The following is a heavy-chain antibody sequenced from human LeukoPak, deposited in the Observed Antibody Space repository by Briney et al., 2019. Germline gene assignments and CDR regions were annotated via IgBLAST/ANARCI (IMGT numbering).Heavy chain of an antibody. D-gene: IGHD3-22*01. CDR1: GGTFSSYA. J-gene: IGHJ4*02. V-gene: IGHV1-69*13. Sequence: GASVKVSCKASGGTFSSYAISWVRQAPGQGLEWMGGIIPIFGTANYAQKFQGRVTITADESTSTAYMELSSLRSEDTAVCYCARIRYYYDSSGYYYYFDYWGQGTLVTVSS. CDR3: ARIRYYYDSSGYYYYFDY. CDR2: IIPIFGTA.